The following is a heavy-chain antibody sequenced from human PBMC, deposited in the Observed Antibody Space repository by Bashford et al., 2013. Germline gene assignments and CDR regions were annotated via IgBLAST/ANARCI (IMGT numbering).Heavy chain of an antibody. CDR1: GYTFTSYA. J-gene: IGHJ4*02. CDR2: INPNSGGT. Sequence: ASVKVSCKASGYTFTSYAMHWVRQAPGQGLEWMGSINPNSGGTNFAQMFQGRVSMSRATSINTAYVELSGLRSDDTAIYYCARDLTGDPSLYLDYWGQGTLVTVSS. CDR3: ARDLTGDPSLYLDY. D-gene: IGHD3-9*01. V-gene: IGHV1-2*02.